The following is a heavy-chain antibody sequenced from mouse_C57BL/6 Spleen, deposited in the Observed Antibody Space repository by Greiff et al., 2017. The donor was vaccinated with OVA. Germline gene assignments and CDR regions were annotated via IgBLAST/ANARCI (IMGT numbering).Heavy chain of an antibody. CDR3: TGGYYDYDDGRLYYAMDY. V-gene: IGHV5-9-1*02. CDR2: ISSGGDYI. J-gene: IGHJ4*01. Sequence: EVKLVESGEGLVKPGGSLKLSCAASGFTFSSYAMSWVRQTPEKRLEWVAYISSGGDYIYYADTVTGRFTISCEHARHTLYLQMSRLKSEDTAMYYCTGGYYDYDDGRLYYAMDYWGQGTSVTVSS. CDR1: GFTFSSYA. D-gene: IGHD2-4*01.